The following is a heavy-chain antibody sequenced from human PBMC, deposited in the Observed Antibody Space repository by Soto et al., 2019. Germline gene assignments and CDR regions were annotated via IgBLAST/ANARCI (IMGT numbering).Heavy chain of an antibody. Sequence: GGLLRLSCAASGFTFSSYAMSWVRQAPGKGLEWVSAISGSGGSTYYADSVKGRFTISRDNSKNTLYLQMNSLRAEDTAVYYCAKDLLLLAARPGDYWGQGTLVTVSS. CDR1: GFTFSSYA. CDR2: ISGSGGST. V-gene: IGHV3-23*01. CDR3: AKDLLLLAARPGDY. D-gene: IGHD6-6*01. J-gene: IGHJ4*02.